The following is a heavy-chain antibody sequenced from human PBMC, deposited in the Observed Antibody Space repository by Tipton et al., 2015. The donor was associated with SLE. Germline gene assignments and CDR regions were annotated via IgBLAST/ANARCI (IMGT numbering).Heavy chain of an antibody. V-gene: IGHV3-23*01. CDR3: AKDRPWMFQH. Sequence: SPRLSCAASGFTFSSYAMSWVRQAPGKGLEWVSVISGSGGSTYYADSVKGRFTISRDNSKKTLYMQMNSLRDEDTAVYYCAKDRPWMFQHWGQGTLVTVSS. D-gene: IGHD5-12*01. J-gene: IGHJ1*01. CDR1: GFTFSSYA. CDR2: ISGSGGST.